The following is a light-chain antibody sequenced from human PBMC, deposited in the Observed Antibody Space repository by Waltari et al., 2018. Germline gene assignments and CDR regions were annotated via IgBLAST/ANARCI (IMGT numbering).Light chain of an antibody. Sequence: QSVLTQPPSASGTPGQRVTISCSGTSSNIGSNLVNWYQQLPGTAPKLLIYPNNQRPAGVPDRFSGSKSGTSASLAISGLQSEDEADYHCAAWDDSLTAWVFGGGTKLTVL. V-gene: IGLV1-44*01. CDR3: AAWDDSLTAWV. CDR1: SSNIGSNL. J-gene: IGLJ3*02. CDR2: PNN.